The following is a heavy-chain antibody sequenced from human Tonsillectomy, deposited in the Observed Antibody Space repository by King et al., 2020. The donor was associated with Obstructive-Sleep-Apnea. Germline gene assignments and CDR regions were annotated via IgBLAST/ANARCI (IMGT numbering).Heavy chain of an antibody. CDR3: AREKEDIVVVVAAMDYGMDV. V-gene: IGHV3-11*06. CDR2: ISRSSSYT. J-gene: IGHJ6*02. CDR1: GFTFSDYY. Sequence: VQLVESGGGLVKPGGSLRLSCAASGFTFSDYYMSWIRQAPGKGLEWVSYISRSSSYTNYADSVKGRFTISRDNAKNSLYLQMNSLRAEETAVYYCAREKEDIVVVVAAMDYGMDVWGQGTTVTVSS. D-gene: IGHD2-15*01.